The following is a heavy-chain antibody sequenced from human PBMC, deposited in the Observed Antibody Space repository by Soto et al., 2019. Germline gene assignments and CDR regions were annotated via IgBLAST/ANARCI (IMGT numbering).Heavy chain of an antibody. V-gene: IGHV3-48*01. CDR3: VRDPPGAVPGISIDY. Sequence: GGSLRLSCAASGFIFSSYAMSWVRQAPGKGLEWVSYLSSSISTIYYADYVKGRFTISRDNAKNSLYLQMNSLRAEDTAVYYCVRDPPGAVPGISIDYSGQGTLVTVST. D-gene: IGHD6-19*01. J-gene: IGHJ4*02. CDR1: GFIFSSYA. CDR2: LSSSISTI.